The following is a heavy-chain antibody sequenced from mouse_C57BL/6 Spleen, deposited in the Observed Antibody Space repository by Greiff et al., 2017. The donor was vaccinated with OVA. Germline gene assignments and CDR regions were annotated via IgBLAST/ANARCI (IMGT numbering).Heavy chain of an antibody. Sequence: VQLKESGPGMVKPSQSLSLTCTVTGYSITSGYDWHWIRHFPGNKLEWMGYISYSGSTNYNPSLKSRISITHDTSKNHFFLKLNSVTTEDTATYYCAREEGDYWYFDVWGTGTTVTVSS. J-gene: IGHJ1*03. CDR3: AREEGDYWYFDV. V-gene: IGHV3-1*01. CDR2: ISYSGST. CDR1: GYSITSGYD.